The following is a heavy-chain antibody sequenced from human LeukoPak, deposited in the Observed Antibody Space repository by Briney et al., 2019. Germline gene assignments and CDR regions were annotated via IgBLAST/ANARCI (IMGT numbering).Heavy chain of an antibody. CDR1: GFTFSSYA. CDR2: ISGSGGST. CDR3: AKSDYYDSSGYYYGSDY. J-gene: IGHJ4*02. V-gene: IGHV3-23*01. Sequence: GGSQRLSCAASGFTFSSYAMTWVRQAPGKGLEWVSGISGSGGSTYYADSVKGRFTISRDNSKNTLYVQKNSLRAEDTAVYYCAKSDYYDSSGYYYGSDYWGQGTLVTVSS. D-gene: IGHD3-22*01.